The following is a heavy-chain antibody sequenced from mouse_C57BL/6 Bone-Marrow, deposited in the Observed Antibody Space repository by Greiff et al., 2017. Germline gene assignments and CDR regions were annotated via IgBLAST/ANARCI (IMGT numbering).Heavy chain of an antibody. CDR2: ISDGGSYT. J-gene: IGHJ3*01. CDR1: GFTFSSYA. CDR3: ACHSSGYAWFAY. Sequence: EVQGVESGGGLVKPGGSLKLSCAASGFTFSSYAMSWVRQTPEKRLEWVATISDGGSYTYYPDNVKGRFTISRDNAKNNLYLQMSHLKSEDTAMYYSACHSSGYAWFAYWGQGTLVTVSA. D-gene: IGHD3-2*02. V-gene: IGHV5-4*01.